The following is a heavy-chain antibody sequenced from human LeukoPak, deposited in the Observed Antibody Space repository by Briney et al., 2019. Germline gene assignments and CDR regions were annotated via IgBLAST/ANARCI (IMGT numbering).Heavy chain of an antibody. J-gene: IGHJ4*02. CDR2: INPNSGGT. CDR3: LGEQPNGIDY. CDR1: GYTFTGYY. V-gene: IGHV1-2*06. Sequence: GASVKVSCKASGYTFTGYYMHWVRLAPGQGLEWMGRINPNSGGTNYAQKFQGRVTMTRDTSISTAYMELSRLRSDDTAVYYCLGEQPNGIDYWGQGTLVTVSS. D-gene: IGHD3-16*01.